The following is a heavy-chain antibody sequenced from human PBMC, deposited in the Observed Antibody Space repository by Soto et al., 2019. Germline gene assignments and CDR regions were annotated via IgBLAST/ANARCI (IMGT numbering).Heavy chain of an antibody. CDR1: GFTFSSSW. CDR3: ANSEYSRYKNIDV. V-gene: IGHV3-7*01. CDR2: IKEDGSEK. Sequence: PGVSLRLSCAASGFTFSSSWMSWVRQAPGKGLECLANIKEDGSEKYYVDSIKGRFTISRDNAENSLYLQMNSLRVEDTAVYYCANSEYSRYKNIDVWGQGTTVTVSS. D-gene: IGHD5-18*01. J-gene: IGHJ6*02.